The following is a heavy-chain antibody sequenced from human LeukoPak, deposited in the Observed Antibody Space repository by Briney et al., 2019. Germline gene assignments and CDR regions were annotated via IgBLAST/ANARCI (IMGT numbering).Heavy chain of an antibody. J-gene: IGHJ3*02. Sequence: SETLSLTCTVSGDSISSYYWSWIRQPPGKGLEWIGYIYYSGSTKYNPSLKSRVSISVDTSKNQFSLKLNSVTAADTAVYYCASSNSGSYNDAFDIWGQGTMVTVSS. V-gene: IGHV4-59*01. CDR1: GDSISSYY. CDR3: ASSNSGSYNDAFDI. D-gene: IGHD1-26*01. CDR2: IYYSGST.